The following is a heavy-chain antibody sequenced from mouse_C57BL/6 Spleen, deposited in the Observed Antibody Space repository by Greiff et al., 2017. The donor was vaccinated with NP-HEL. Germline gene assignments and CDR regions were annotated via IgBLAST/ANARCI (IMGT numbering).Heavy chain of an antibody. Sequence: VQLQQSGAELVRPGASVTLSCKASGYTFTDYEMHWVKQTPVHGLEWIGAIDPETGGTAYNQKFKGKALLTADKSSSTAYMELRSLTSEDSAVYYGDYYGGDYWGQGTTLTVSS. CDR3: DYYGGDY. J-gene: IGHJ2*01. D-gene: IGHD1-1*01. CDR2: IDPETGGT. CDR1: GYTFTDYE. V-gene: IGHV1-15*01.